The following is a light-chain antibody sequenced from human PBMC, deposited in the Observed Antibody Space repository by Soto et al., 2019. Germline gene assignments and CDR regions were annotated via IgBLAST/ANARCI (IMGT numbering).Light chain of an antibody. CDR3: GTWDNSKTVI. CDR2: DNI. V-gene: IGLV1-51*01. J-gene: IGLJ2*01. CDR1: RSNVGDNY. Sequence: QSVLTQPPSVSAAPGQKVTISCSGNRSNVGDNYVSWYQQLPGTAPNLLIYDNIKRPSGIPDRCSGSKSGTSATLDITGVQTGDEADYYCGTWDNSKTVIFGGGTKVTVL.